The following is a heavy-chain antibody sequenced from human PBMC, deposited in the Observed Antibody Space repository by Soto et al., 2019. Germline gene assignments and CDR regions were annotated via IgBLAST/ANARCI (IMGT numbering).Heavy chain of an antibody. J-gene: IGHJ4*02. Sequence: SETLSLTCAVSGGSISSSNWWSWVRQPPGKGLEWIGEIYHSGSTNYNPSLKSRVTISVDKSKNQFSLKLSSVTAADTAVYYCAKIAARPFDYFDYWGQGTLVTVSS. V-gene: IGHV4-4*02. D-gene: IGHD6-6*01. CDR2: IYHSGST. CDR1: GGSISSSNW. CDR3: AKIAARPFDYFDY.